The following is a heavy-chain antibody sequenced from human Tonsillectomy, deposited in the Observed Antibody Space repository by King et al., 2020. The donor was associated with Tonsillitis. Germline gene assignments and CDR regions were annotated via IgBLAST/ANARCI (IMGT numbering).Heavy chain of an antibody. CDR1: GGSISSYY. D-gene: IGHD5-18*01. V-gene: IGHV4-4*07. CDR2: SFTSGST. J-gene: IGHJ4*02. CDR3: ARDPPLGHNTAMAPGYFDY. Sequence: QLQESGPGLVKPSESLSLTCTVSGGSISSYYWSWIGQPAGQGLECIGRSFTSGSTTYNPSLTMRCTMSVDTSKNQFSLKLSSVTAADTAVYYCARDPPLGHNTAMAPGYFDYWGQGTLVTVSS.